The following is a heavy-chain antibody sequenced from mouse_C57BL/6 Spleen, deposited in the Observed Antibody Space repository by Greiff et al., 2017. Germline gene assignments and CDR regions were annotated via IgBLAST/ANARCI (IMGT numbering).Heavy chain of an antibody. Sequence: QVQLQQSGPELVKPGASVKISCKASGYAFSSSWMHWVKQRPGQGLEWIGSIYPGDGNTNYNRKFKGKATLTADKSSSTAYMQLSSLAAEDSAVCARSREQSIYGFAYWGQGTLVTVSA. CDR1: GYAFSSSW. CDR3: SREQSIYGFAY. V-gene: IGHV1-82*01. J-gene: IGHJ3*01. CDR2: IYPGDGNT. D-gene: IGHD5-1*01.